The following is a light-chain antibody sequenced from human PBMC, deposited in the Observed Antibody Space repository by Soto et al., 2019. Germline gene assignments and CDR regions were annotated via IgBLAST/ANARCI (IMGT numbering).Light chain of an antibody. Sequence: QAVVIQEPSLTVSPGETVTLTCGSSTGTVTSGLHPYWFQQKPGQAPRTLIYDTTNKQSWTPARFSGSLLGDKAALTLSGAQTEDEADYYCLLSFTGVRVFGGGTKLTVL. CDR1: TGTVTSGLH. CDR2: DTT. J-gene: IGLJ2*01. V-gene: IGLV7-46*01. CDR3: LLSFTGVRV.